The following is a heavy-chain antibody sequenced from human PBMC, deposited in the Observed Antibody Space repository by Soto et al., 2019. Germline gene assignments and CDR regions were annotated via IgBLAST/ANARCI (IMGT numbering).Heavy chain of an antibody. CDR1: GGSISSGDYY. CDR3: ARVPPYYYGMDV. Sequence: SETLSLTCTVSGGSISSGDYYWSWIRQPPGKGLEWIGYIYYSGSTYYNPSLKSRVTISVETSKNQFSLKLSSVTAADTAVYYCARVPPYYYGMDVWGQGTTVTVSS. CDR2: IYYSGST. J-gene: IGHJ6*02. V-gene: IGHV4-30-4*01.